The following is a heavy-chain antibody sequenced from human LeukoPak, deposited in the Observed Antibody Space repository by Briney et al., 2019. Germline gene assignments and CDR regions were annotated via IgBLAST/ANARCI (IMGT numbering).Heavy chain of an antibody. CDR1: GGTFSSYP. CDR3: ARERGGSKRFDP. D-gene: IGHD2-15*01. Sequence: ASVKVSCKASGGTFSSYPISWVRQAPGQGLEWVGGIIPIFGRTNYAQKFQDRVTITADESTSTAYMELSGLRSEDTAVYYCARERGGSKRFDPWGQGTLVTVSS. CDR2: IIPIFGRT. J-gene: IGHJ5*02. V-gene: IGHV1-69*13.